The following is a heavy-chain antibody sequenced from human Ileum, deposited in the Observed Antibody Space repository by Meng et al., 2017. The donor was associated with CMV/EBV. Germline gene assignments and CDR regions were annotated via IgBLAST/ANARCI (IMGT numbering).Heavy chain of an antibody. D-gene: IGHD3-22*01. V-gene: IGHV1-18*01. J-gene: IGHJ5*02. CDR1: GYTFTSYG. Sequence: ASVKVSCKASGYTFTSYGITWVRQAPGQGLEWLGWISGYNGNKNYAQKLQGRVTMTTDTSTSTAYMELRSLRSDDTAVYYCAKNLYYYERSGFDTWGPGTLVTVSS. CDR2: ISGYNGNK. CDR3: AKNLYYYERSGFDT.